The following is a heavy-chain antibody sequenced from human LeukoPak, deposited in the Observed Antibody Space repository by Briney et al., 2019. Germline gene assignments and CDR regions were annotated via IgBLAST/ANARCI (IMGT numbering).Heavy chain of an antibody. J-gene: IGHJ6*02. CDR3: ARSFLYDFWSGYYYYGMDV. CDR2: MNPNSGNT. CDR1: GYTFTSYG. V-gene: IGHV1-8*02. Sequence: ASVKVSCKASGYTFTSYGISWVRQAPGQGLEWMGWMNPNSGNTGYAQKFQGRVTMTRNTSISTAYMELSSLRSEDTAVYYCARSFLYDFWSGYYYYGMDVWGQGTTVTVSS. D-gene: IGHD3-3*01.